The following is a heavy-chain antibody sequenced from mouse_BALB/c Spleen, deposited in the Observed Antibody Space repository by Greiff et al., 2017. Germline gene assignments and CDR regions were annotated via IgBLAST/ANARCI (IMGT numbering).Heavy chain of an antibody. J-gene: IGHJ4*01. Sequence: EVHLVESGGGLVKPGGSLKLSCAASGFTFSSYAMSWVRQTPEKRLEWVASISSGGSTYYPDSVKGRFTISRDNARNILYLQMSSLRSEDTAMYYCARGDDGYPRYAMDYWGQGTSVTVSS. V-gene: IGHV5-6-5*01. D-gene: IGHD2-3*01. CDR2: ISSGGST. CDR1: GFTFSSYA. CDR3: ARGDDGYPRYAMDY.